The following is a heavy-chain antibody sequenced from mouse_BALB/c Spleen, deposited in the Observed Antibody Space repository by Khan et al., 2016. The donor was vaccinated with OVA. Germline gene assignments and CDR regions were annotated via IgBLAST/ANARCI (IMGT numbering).Heavy chain of an antibody. CDR1: GYTFTNYV. D-gene: IGHD3-3*01. J-gene: IGHJ4*01. CDR3: VRGGRRAMDY. V-gene: IGHV9-3-1*01. CDR2: INSNTGEA. Sequence: QIQLVQSGPELKKPGETVKISCKASGYTFTNYVMNWVKQAPGKGLKWMGWINSNTGEATYADDFKGRFAFSLETSASTAYLQIKNLKNEDTATYFCVRGGRRAMDYWGQGTSVTVSS.